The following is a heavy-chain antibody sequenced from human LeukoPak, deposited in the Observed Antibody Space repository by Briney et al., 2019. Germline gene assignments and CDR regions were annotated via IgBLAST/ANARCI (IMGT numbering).Heavy chain of an antibody. CDR1: GFTFSGYS. J-gene: IGHJ3*02. D-gene: IGHD3-10*01. CDR3: ARGVSGRGGHAFDI. CDR2: ISSSSNAI. V-gene: IGHV3-48*02. Sequence: GGSLRLSCAASGFTFSGYSMNWVRLAPGKGLEWISYISSSSNAIYYADSVKGRFTISRDNAKNSLYLQMNSLRDEDTAVYYCARGVSGRGGHAFDIWGQGTMASVSS.